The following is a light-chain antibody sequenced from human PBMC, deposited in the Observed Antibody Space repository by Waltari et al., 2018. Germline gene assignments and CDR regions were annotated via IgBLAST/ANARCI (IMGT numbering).Light chain of an antibody. CDR1: SGYSSNV. CDR3: QTGGHGTWV. Sequence: QLVLTQSPSASASLGASVKLTCTLSSGYSSNVIAWLQQQPEKGPRSLMKVNSDGSDSKGDEIPDRFSGSRCGAERYLTISSLQSEDEADYYCQTGGHGTWVFGGGTKLTVL. J-gene: IGLJ3*02. V-gene: IGLV4-69*01. CDR2: VNSDGSD.